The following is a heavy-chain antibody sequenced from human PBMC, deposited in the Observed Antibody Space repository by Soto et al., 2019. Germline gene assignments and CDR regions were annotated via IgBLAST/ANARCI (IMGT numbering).Heavy chain of an antibody. V-gene: IGHV3-23*01. Sequence: PGCSLRLSCAAPGFTFSSLAMSWVRQAPGKGLDWVSAISGSGGSTYSADSVKGRFTISRDNSKNTLYLQMSSLRAEDTAVYYCARGSSAGKGSPPDFWGQGSLVTASS. D-gene: IGHD6-13*01. CDR2: ISGSGGST. J-gene: IGHJ4*02. CDR3: ARGSSAGKGSPPDF. CDR1: GFTFSSLA.